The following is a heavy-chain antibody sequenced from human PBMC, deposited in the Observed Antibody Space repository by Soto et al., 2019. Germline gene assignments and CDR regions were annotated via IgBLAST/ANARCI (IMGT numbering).Heavy chain of an antibody. CDR2: ITPFLGIA. CDR3: ARGGAVAGDPNLQRYYYGMDV. Sequence: QVQLVQSGAEVKKPGSSVKVSCEASGRTFSSYSIIWVRQAPGQGLEWMGRITPFLGIANYAQKFQGRVTITADKSTSTAYMDLSSLTFEDTAVYYCARGGAVAGDPNLQRYYYGMDVWGQGTTVTVSS. CDR1: GRTFSSYS. V-gene: IGHV1-69*02. J-gene: IGHJ6*02. D-gene: IGHD6-19*01.